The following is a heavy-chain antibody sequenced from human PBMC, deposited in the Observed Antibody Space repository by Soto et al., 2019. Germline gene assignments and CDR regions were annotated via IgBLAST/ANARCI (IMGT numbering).Heavy chain of an antibody. Sequence: ASVKVSCKASGYTFTSYYMHWVRQAPGQGLEWMGIINPSGGSTSYAQKFQGRVTMTRDTSTSTVYMELSSLRSEDTAVYYCARDQGAGYNPGSWFDPWGQGTLVTVSS. CDR2: INPSGGST. D-gene: IGHD6-25*01. CDR1: GYTFTSYY. J-gene: IGHJ5*02. V-gene: IGHV1-46*01. CDR3: ARDQGAGYNPGSWFDP.